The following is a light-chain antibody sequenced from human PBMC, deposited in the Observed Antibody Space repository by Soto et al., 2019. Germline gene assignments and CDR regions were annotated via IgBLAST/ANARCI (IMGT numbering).Light chain of an antibody. CDR1: QSISSW. Sequence: DIHMTQSPSTLSASVGDRVTITCRASQSISSWLAWYQQKPGKAPKLLIYDDSSLESGVPSSFSGSGSGTDFTLTISRLQPDDFATYYCQHYNSYPYTFGQGTKLEI. CDR3: QHYNSYPYT. V-gene: IGKV1-5*01. CDR2: DDS. J-gene: IGKJ2*01.